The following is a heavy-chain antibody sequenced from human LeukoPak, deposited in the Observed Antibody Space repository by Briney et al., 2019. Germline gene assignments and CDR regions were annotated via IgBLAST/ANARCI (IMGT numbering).Heavy chain of an antibody. CDR3: TRAPYYYASGNYYSDWFDP. V-gene: IGHV3-49*03. Sequence: GGSLRLSCTVSGFTFGDYAIHWFRHAPGKGLAWVVLIRSTAYGGTTEYAAPVKGRLIISRDDSKSIAYLQMNSLRTEDTAVYYCTRAPYYYASGNYYSDWFDPWGQGTLVTVSS. J-gene: IGHJ5*02. D-gene: IGHD3-10*01. CDR1: GFTFGDYA. CDR2: IRSTAYGGTT.